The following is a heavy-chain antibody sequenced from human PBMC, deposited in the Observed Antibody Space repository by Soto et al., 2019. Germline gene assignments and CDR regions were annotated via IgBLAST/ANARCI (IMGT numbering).Heavy chain of an antibody. CDR1: GFTFSSYW. Sequence: EVQLVESGGGLVQPGGSLRLSCAVSGFTFSSYWMSWVRQAPGKGLEWVANIKQDGSEKYYVDSVKGRFTISRDNAKKSLYLQMNSLRAEDTAVYYCARQRGSYGMDVWGQGTTVTVSS. D-gene: IGHD3-10*01. J-gene: IGHJ6*02. V-gene: IGHV3-7*04. CDR3: ARQRGSYGMDV. CDR2: IKQDGSEK.